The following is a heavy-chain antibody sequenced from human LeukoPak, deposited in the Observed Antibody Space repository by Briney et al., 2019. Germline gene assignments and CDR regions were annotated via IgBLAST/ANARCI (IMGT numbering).Heavy chain of an antibody. CDR3: ARWVGRSYCDFNY. D-gene: IGHD1-26*01. CDR2: INHSGST. V-gene: IGHV4-34*01. Sequence: SETLSLTCAVCGGSFSGYYWSWIRQPPGKGLEWIGEINHSGSTNYNPSLKSRVTISVDTSKNQFSLKLSSVTAADTAVYYCARWVGRSYCDFNYWGQGTLVTVSS. CDR1: GGSFSGYY. J-gene: IGHJ4*02.